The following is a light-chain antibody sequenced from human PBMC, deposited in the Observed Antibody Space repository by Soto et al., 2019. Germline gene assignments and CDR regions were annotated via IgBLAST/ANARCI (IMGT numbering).Light chain of an antibody. CDR3: SSYTSRSTVV. CDR1: SSDVGGYNY. CDR2: NFL. V-gene: IGLV2-14*03. J-gene: IGLJ7*01. Sequence: QSALTQPASVSGSPGQSITISCTGTSSDVGGYNYVSWYQHHPGKAPKLIIYNFLNRPSGISNHFSGSKSGNTASLTISGLQAEDEADYYCSSYTSRSTVVFGAGTQLTVL.